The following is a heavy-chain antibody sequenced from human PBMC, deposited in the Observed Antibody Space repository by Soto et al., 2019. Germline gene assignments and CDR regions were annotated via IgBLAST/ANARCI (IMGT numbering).Heavy chain of an antibody. CDR2: ISGSGGST. CDR1: GFTFSSYA. Sequence: LRLSCAASGFTFSSYAMSWVRQAPGKGLEWVSAISGSGGSTYYADSVKGRFTISRDNSKNTLYLQMNSLRAEDTAVYYCAKDGRHCSSTSCFNDAFDIWGQGTMVTVSS. D-gene: IGHD2-2*01. CDR3: AKDGRHCSSTSCFNDAFDI. V-gene: IGHV3-23*01. J-gene: IGHJ3*02.